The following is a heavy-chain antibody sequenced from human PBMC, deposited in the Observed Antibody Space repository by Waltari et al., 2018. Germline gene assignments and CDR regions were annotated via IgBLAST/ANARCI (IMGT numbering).Heavy chain of an antibody. CDR3: VSQSSASFFGTFDI. Sequence: QVQLQESGPGLVKPSETLSRTCTISSDSISNYYWSWIRQPAGKGLEWIGHIYTRGSTNYNPSLKSRVTMSVDTSKNQFSLKLSSVTAADTAIYYCVSQSSASFFGTFDIWGQGTMVTVSS. J-gene: IGHJ3*02. CDR2: IYTRGST. V-gene: IGHV4-4*07. CDR1: SDSISNYY. D-gene: IGHD2-2*01.